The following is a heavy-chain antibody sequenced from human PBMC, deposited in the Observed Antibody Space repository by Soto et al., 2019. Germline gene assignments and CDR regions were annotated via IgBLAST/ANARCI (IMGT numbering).Heavy chain of an antibody. Sequence: PGKGLEWIGYIYHSGSTYYNPSLKSRVTISVDRSKNQFSLKLSSVTAADTAVYYCAGSYYYDSSGYSPFDYWGQGTLVTVSS. V-gene: IGHV4-30-2*01. CDR2: IYHSGST. CDR3: AGSYYYDSSGYSPFDY. J-gene: IGHJ4*02. D-gene: IGHD3-22*01.